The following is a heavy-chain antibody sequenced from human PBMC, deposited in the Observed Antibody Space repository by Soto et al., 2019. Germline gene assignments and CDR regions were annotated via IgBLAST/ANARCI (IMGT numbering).Heavy chain of an antibody. CDR3: ARDISGDNWFDP. CDR2: ISYDGSNK. D-gene: IGHD3-10*01. Sequence: PGGSLRLSCAASGFTFSSYAMHWVRQAPGKGLEWVAVISYDGSNKYYADSVKGRFTISRDNSKNTLYLQMNSLRAEDTAVYYCARDISGDNWFDPWGQGTLVTVSS. V-gene: IGHV3-30-3*01. J-gene: IGHJ5*02. CDR1: GFTFSSYA.